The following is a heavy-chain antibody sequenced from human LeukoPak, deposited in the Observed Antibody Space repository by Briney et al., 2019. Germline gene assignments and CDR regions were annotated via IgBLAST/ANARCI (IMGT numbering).Heavy chain of an antibody. CDR3: ARSIPGPYYYGMDV. CDR2: MNPNSGNT. Sequence: ASVKVSCKASGYTFTSYDINWVRQATGQGLEWMGWMNPNSGNTGYAQKFQGRVTMTRNTSISTAYMELSSLRSEDTAVYYCARSIPGPYYYGMDVWGQGTTVTVSS. V-gene: IGHV1-8*01. J-gene: IGHJ6*02. CDR1: GYTFTSYD. D-gene: IGHD2-2*02.